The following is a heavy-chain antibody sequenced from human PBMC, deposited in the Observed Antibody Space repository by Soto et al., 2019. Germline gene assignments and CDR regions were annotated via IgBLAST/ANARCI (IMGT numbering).Heavy chain of an antibody. V-gene: IGHV4-30-2*01. CDR1: GGSISSGGYS. J-gene: IGHJ3*02. D-gene: IGHD3-22*01. CDR3: ARDGRVVRRVVGAFDI. Sequence: PSETLSLTCAVSGGSISSGGYSWSWIRQPPGKGLEWIGYIYHSGSTYYNPSLKSRVTISVDSSKNQYCLKLSSVTAADTAVYYCARDGRVVRRVVGAFDIWGQGTMVTVSS. CDR2: IYHSGST.